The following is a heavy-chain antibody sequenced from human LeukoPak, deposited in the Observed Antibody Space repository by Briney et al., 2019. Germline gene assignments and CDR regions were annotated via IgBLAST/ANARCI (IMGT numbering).Heavy chain of an antibody. D-gene: IGHD3-22*01. CDR3: VRKNTYYYDSSGYYSFFDY. CDR1: GYSFTSYW. J-gene: IGHJ4*02. Sequence: GESLKISCQGSGYSFTSYWIGWVRQMPGKGLEWMGIIYPGDSDTRYSPSFQGQVTISADKSISSAYLQWSSLKASDTAMYYCVRKNTYYYDSSGYYSFFDYWGQGTLVTVSS. V-gene: IGHV5-51*01. CDR2: IYPGDSDT.